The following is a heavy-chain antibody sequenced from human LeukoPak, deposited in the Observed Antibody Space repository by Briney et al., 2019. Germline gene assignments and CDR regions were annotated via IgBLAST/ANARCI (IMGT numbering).Heavy chain of an antibody. D-gene: IGHD3-22*01. V-gene: IGHV3-21*01. J-gene: IGHJ4*02. Sequence: TGGSLRLSCAASGFTLSSYGMNWVRQAPGKGLEWVSFISSSSSYIYYADSVKGRFTISRDNAKNSLYLQMNSLRAEDTAVYYCARDLRSSGYYAFDYWGQGTLVTVSS. CDR3: ARDLRSSGYYAFDY. CDR2: ISSSSSYI. CDR1: GFTLSSYG.